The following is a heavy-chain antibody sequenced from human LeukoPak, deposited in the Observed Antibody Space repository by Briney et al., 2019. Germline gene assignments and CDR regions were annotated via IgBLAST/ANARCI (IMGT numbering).Heavy chain of an antibody. J-gene: IGHJ5*02. CDR3: ARHLAAAGHWFDP. CDR1: GGSISSYY. V-gene: IGHV4-4*09. CDR2: IYTSGST. D-gene: IGHD6-13*01. Sequence: SETLSLTCTVSGGSISSYYWSWIRQPPGKGLEWIGYIYTSGSTNYNPSLKSRVTISVDTSKNQFSLKLSSVTAADTAVYYCARHLAAAGHWFDPGGQGNLVTVSS.